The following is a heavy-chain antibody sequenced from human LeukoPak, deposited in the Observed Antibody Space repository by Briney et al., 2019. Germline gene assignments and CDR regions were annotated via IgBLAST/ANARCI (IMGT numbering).Heavy chain of an antibody. V-gene: IGHV3-33*01. CDR3: ARLSKWENRYFDY. J-gene: IGHJ4*02. D-gene: IGHD1-26*01. CDR2: IGYDGSNH. CDR1: GFTLSSYG. Sequence: GGSLRLSCAASGFTLSSYGMHWVRQAPGEGLEWVALIGYDGSNHYYADSVKGRFTISRDNSKNTLYLQMNSLRAEDTAVYYCARLSKWENRYFDYWGQGTLVTVSS.